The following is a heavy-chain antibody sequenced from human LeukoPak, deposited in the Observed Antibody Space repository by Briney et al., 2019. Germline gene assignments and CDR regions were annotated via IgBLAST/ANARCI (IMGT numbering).Heavy chain of an antibody. CDR3: AKDMKRWYSTQAYNWFDP. CDR1: GFTFSSYA. D-gene: IGHD6-13*01. J-gene: IGHJ5*02. V-gene: IGHV3-23*01. Sequence: GGSLRLSCAASGFTFSSYAMSWVRQAPGKGLEWVSAISGSGGSTYYADSVKGRFTISRDNSKNTLYLQMNSLRAEDTAVYYCAKDMKRWYSTQAYNWFDPWGQGTLVTVSS. CDR2: ISGSGGST.